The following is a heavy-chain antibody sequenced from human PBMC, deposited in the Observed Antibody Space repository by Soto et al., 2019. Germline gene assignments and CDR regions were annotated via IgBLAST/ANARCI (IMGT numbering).Heavy chain of an antibody. V-gene: IGHV3-23*01. Sequence: GGSLRLSCAASGFTFSISAMSWVRQAPGKGLEWVSTTGGTGRTTYYADSVKGRFTVSRDNSKNTLDLQMSSLRAEDSAVYYCEKVHPNSRSFDYWGQGTLVTVSS. CDR1: GFTFSISA. CDR3: EKVHPNSRSFDY. CDR2: TGGTGRTT. J-gene: IGHJ4*02.